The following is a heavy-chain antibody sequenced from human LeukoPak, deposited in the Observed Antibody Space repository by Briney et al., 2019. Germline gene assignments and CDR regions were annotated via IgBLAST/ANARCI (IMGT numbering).Heavy chain of an antibody. J-gene: IGHJ4*02. V-gene: IGHV4-38-2*02. CDR1: GYSISSGYY. CDR2: IYYSGST. Sequence: SETLSLTCTVSGYSISSGYYWGWIRQPPGKGLEWIGSIYYSGSTYYNPSLKSRVTISVDTSKNQFSLKLSSVTAADTAVYYCARFIAVATNFDYWGQGTLVTVSS. D-gene: IGHD6-19*01. CDR3: ARFIAVATNFDY.